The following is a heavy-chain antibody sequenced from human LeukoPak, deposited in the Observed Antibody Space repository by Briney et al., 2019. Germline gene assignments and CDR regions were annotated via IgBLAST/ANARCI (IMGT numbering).Heavy chain of an antibody. CDR1: GGTFSSYA. CDR2: IIPIFGTA. V-gene: IGHV1-69*01. Sequence: SVKVSCKASGGTFSSYAISWVRQAPGQGLDWMGGIIPIFGTANYAQKFQGRVTITADESTSTAYMELSSLRSEDTAVYYCARAATVQEYYFDYWGQGTLVTVSS. CDR3: ARAATVQEYYFDY. J-gene: IGHJ4*02. D-gene: IGHD2-15*01.